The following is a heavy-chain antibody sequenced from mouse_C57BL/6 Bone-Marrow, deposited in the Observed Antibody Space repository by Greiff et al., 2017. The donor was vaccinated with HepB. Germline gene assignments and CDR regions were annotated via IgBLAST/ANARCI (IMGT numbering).Heavy chain of an antibody. CDR1: GFTFSDYY. J-gene: IGHJ3*01. V-gene: IGHV5-12*01. Sequence: EVQLKESGGGLVQPGGSLKLSCAASGFTFSDYYMYWVRQTPEKRLEWVAYISNGGGSTYYPDTVKGRFTISRDNAKNTLYLQMSRLKSEDTAMYYCARSRIYYGNYGFAYWGQGTLVTVSA. D-gene: IGHD2-1*01. CDR3: ARSRIYYGNYGFAY. CDR2: ISNGGGST.